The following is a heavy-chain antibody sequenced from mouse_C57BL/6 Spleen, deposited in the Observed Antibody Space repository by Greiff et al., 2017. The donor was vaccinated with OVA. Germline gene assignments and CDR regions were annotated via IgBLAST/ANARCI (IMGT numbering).Heavy chain of an antibody. D-gene: IGHD3-2*02. CDR1: GYTFTDYY. V-gene: IGHV1-26*01. Sequence: EVQLQQSGPELVKPGASVKISCKASGYTFTDYYMNWVKQSHGKSLEWLGDINPNNGGTSYNQKFKGTATLTVDKSSSTAYMELRSLTSENSAVYYCARDSSGYWGQGTTLTVSS. CDR2: INPNNGGT. J-gene: IGHJ2*01. CDR3: ARDSSGY.